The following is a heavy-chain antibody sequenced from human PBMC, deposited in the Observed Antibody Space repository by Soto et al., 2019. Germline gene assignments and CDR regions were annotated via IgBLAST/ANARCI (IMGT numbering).Heavy chain of an antibody. CDR2: VHYSGGT. J-gene: IGHJ3*01. CDR3: ARGYYDSRGQSNTFDV. Sequence: QVQLQESGPGLVKPSGTLSLTCTVSGASISSSYWSWIRQSPGKGLEGIGYVHYSGGTKDNPSLNGRVSLSIDTSTNQFSLKLSSVAAADTAVYYCARGYYDSRGQSNTFDVWGQGTMVTVSS. V-gene: IGHV4-59*01. D-gene: IGHD3-22*01. CDR1: GASISSSY.